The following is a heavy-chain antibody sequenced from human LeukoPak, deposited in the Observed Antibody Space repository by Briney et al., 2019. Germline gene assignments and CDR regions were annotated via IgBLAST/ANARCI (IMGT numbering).Heavy chain of an antibody. D-gene: IGHD3-10*02. CDR2: ISAYNGNT. J-gene: IGHJ4*02. CDR1: GYTFTSYG. V-gene: IGHV1-18*01. Sequence: ASVKVSCKASGYTFTSYGISWVRQAPGHGLEWMGWISAYNGNTNYAQKLQGRVTMTTDTSTSTAYMELRSLRSDDTALYYCARAHQGAMFYDNWGQGTLVTVSS. CDR3: ARAHQGAMFYDN.